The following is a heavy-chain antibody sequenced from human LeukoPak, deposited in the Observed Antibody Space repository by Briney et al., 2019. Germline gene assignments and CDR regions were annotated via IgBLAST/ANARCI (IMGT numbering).Heavy chain of an antibody. D-gene: IGHD7-27*01. Sequence: SGXLSLTCTVSGGSISSYYWSWIRQPAGKGLEWIGRIYTSGSTNYNPSLTSRVTMSVDTSKNQFSLKLSSVTAADTAVYYCARDPGDVGYFDYWGQGTLVTVSS. V-gene: IGHV4-4*07. CDR1: GGSISSYY. CDR2: IYTSGST. CDR3: ARDPGDVGYFDY. J-gene: IGHJ4*02.